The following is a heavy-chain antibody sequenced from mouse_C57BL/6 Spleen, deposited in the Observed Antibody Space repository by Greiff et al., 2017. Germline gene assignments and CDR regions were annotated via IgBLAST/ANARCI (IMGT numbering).Heavy chain of an antibody. CDR3: ARDYYGLWAMDY. Sequence: QVQLKQPGTELVKPGASVKLSCKASGYTFTSYWMHWVKQRPGQGLEWIGNINPSNGGTNYNEKFKSKATLTVDKSSSTAYMQLSSLTSEDSAVYCCARDYYGLWAMDYWGQGTSVTVSS. CDR1: GYTFTSYW. V-gene: IGHV1-53*01. D-gene: IGHD1-1*01. CDR2: INPSNGGT. J-gene: IGHJ4*01.